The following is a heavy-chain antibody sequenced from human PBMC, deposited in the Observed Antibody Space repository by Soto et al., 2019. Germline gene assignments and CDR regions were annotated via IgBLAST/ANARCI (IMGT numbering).Heavy chain of an antibody. V-gene: IGHV3-74*01. J-gene: IGHJ4*02. Sequence: PGGSLRLSCAASGFTFSNYAVTWVRQAPGKGLEWVSTINSDGSSTTYADSVKGRFTISRDNAKNTLYLQMNSLRAEDTAVYFCARVRIAAAGNYFDYWGQGTLVTVSS. D-gene: IGHD6-13*01. CDR3: ARVRIAAAGNYFDY. CDR1: GFTFSNYA. CDR2: INSDGSST.